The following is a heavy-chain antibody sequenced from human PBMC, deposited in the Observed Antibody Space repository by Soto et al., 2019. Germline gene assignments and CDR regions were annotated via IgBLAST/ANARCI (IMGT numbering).Heavy chain of an antibody. Sequence: PGESLKISCKGSEYSFTNYWIGWVRQTPGQGLEWMGTVYPSDSDTRYSPSFRGQVTISADKSITTAYLQWSSLKASDTAIYYCAKPVVPDAIPSHYYYYGMDVWGQGTTVTVSS. V-gene: IGHV5-51*01. CDR2: VYPSDSDT. CDR1: EYSFTNYW. D-gene: IGHD2-2*02. J-gene: IGHJ6*02. CDR3: AKPVVPDAIPSHYYYYGMDV.